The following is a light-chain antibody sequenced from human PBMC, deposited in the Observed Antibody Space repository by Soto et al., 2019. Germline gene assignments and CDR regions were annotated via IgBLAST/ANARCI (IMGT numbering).Light chain of an antibody. CDR2: DTS. J-gene: IGKJ5*01. Sequence: EIVLTHSPATLSLSPGERATLSFRASQSVNSYLAWYQQKPGKVPRLLIYDTSNRATGIPARFSGSGSGTDFTLTISSLEPEDFAVYYCQHRSNWPPGFGQGTRLEIK. V-gene: IGKV3-11*01. CDR1: QSVNSY. CDR3: QHRSNWPPG.